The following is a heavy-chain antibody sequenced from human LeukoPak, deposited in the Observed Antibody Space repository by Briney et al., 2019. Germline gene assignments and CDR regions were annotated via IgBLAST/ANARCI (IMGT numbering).Heavy chain of an antibody. CDR2: MYSFGNT. Sequence: GGSLRLSCAVSEFTDSSTYMSWVRQAPGKGLEWVSLMYSFGNTYYADSVKGRFTISRDNSKNTLYLQMNSLRAEDTALYYCARGKPVTGTPDYYSYGMDVWGQGTMVTVSS. J-gene: IGHJ6*02. CDR3: ARGKPVTGTPDYYSYGMDV. CDR1: EFTDSSTY. D-gene: IGHD1-20*01. V-gene: IGHV3-53*01.